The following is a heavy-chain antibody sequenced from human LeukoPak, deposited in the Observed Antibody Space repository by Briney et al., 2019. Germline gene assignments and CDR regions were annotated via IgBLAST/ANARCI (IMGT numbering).Heavy chain of an antibody. CDR2: IYTSGST. CDR1: GGSISGYY. D-gene: IGHD3-22*01. J-gene: IGHJ4*02. Sequence: SETLSLTCTVSGGSISGYYWSWIRQPAGGGLEWMGRIYTSGSTNYNPSLRSRVSISVDKSKNKFSLILSSVTAADTAVYYCARGSNYSDSSGYFKYWGQGTPVTVSS. V-gene: IGHV4-4*07. CDR3: ARGSNYSDSSGYFKY.